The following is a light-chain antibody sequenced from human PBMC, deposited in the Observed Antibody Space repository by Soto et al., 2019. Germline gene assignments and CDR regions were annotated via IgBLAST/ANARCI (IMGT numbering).Light chain of an antibody. CDR1: SSDVGTYKP. J-gene: IGLJ2*01. V-gene: IGLV2-14*02. Sequence: QSALTQPASVSGSPGQSITISCTGTSSDVGTYKPVSWYQQYPGKAPKVIIYDDTKRPSGVSSRFSGSKSGNTASLTISGLQAEDEADYYCASKTTSSTVLFGGGTKLTVL. CDR3: ASKTTSSTVL. CDR2: DDT.